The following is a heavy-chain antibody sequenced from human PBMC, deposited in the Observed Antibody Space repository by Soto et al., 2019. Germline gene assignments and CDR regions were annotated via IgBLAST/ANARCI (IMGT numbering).Heavy chain of an antibody. Sequence: QVQLVESGGGVVQPGRSLRLSCAASGFTFSSYAMHWVRQAPGKGLEWVAVISYDGSNKYYADSVKGRFTISRDNSKNTLYLQMNSLRAEDTAVYYCAREVRGRIAAAGILSGWFDPWGQGTLVTVSS. V-gene: IGHV3-30-3*01. CDR2: ISYDGSNK. CDR1: GFTFSSYA. D-gene: IGHD6-13*01. J-gene: IGHJ5*02. CDR3: AREVRGRIAAAGILSGWFDP.